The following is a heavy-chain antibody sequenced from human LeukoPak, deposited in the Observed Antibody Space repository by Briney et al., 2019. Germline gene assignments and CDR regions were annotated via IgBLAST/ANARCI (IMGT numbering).Heavy chain of an antibody. D-gene: IGHD3-22*01. J-gene: IGHJ3*02. V-gene: IGHV1-2*04. CDR1: GYTFTGYY. CDR3: ARDHYYDSSGYGAFDI. CDR2: INPNSGGT. Sequence: ASVKVSCKASGYTFTGYYMHWVRQAPGQGLEWMGWINPNSGGTNYAQKFQGWVTMTRDTSISTAYMELSRLRSDDTAVYYCARDHYYDSSGYGAFDIWGQGTMVTVSS.